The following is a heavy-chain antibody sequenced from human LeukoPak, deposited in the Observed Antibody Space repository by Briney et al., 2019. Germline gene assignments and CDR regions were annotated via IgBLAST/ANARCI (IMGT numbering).Heavy chain of an antibody. V-gene: IGHV1-8*01. D-gene: IGHD3/OR15-3a*01. Sequence: ASVKVSCKASGYTFTRYDINWVRQATGQGLEWMEWMNPNSGNTGYAQKFQGRVTMTKNTSITTAYMDLSSLTSEDTAVYYCARALSWTTESYYYMDVWGKGTTVTVSS. CDR2: MNPNSGNT. CDR1: GYTFTRYD. J-gene: IGHJ6*03. CDR3: ARALSWTTESYYYMDV.